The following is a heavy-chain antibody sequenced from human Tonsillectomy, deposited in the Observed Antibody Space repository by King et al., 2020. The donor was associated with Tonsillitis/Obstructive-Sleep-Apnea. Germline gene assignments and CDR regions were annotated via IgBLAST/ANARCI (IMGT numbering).Heavy chain of an antibody. V-gene: IGHV3-33*01. CDR3: EGMCGSITSCYEDYYYYGVDV. J-gene: IGHJ6*02. D-gene: IGHD2-2*01. Sequence: VQLVESGGGVVQPGRSLRLSCAASGFTFSTYGMHWVRQAPGKGLEWVAVIWYDGSNKFYADSVKGRFTISRDNSKNTLYLQMNSLRAEDTAVYYCEGMCGSITSCYEDYYYYGVDVWGQGTAVTVSS. CDR1: GFTFSTYG. CDR2: IWYDGSNK.